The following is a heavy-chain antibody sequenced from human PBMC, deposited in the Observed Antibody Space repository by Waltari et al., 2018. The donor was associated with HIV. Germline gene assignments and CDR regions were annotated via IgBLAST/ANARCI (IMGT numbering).Heavy chain of an antibody. CDR3: ARDRTRYYFDS. CDR1: GFRFSSYN. J-gene: IGHJ4*02. V-gene: IGHV3-48*01. D-gene: IGHD6-6*01. Sequence: EVQLVESGGGLVQHGGSLRLSCTASGFRFSSYNMNWVRQSPGNVLEWVSYISTSSSAICYADAVNGRFTISRDTAKNSLYLQMNSLRAEDTAVYYCARDRTRYYFDSWGQGTLVTVSS. CDR2: ISTSSSAI.